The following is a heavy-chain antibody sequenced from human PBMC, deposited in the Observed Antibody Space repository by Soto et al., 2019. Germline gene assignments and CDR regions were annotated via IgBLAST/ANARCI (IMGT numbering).Heavy chain of an antibody. D-gene: IGHD3-10*01. CDR3: ASSNTSIWFGESPRYYYGMDV. CDR2: IIPIFGTA. V-gene: IGHV1-69*13. CDR1: GGTFSSYA. Sequence: ASVKVSCKASGGTFSSYAISWVRQAPGQGLEWMGGIIPIFGTANYAQKFQGRVTITADESTSTAYMELSSLRSEDTAVYYCASSNTSIWFGESPRYYYGMDVWGQGTTVNVSS. J-gene: IGHJ6*02.